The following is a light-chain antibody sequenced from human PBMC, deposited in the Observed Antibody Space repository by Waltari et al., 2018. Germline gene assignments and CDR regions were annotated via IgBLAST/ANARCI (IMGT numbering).Light chain of an antibody. CDR1: STDVGAYNY. V-gene: IGLV2-14*01. J-gene: IGLJ3*02. CDR2: DVS. CDR3: SSFTNSGSWV. Sequence: QSALTQPASVSGSPGQSITVSCTGTSTDVGAYNYVCWYQQRPGKAPKLMISDVSNRLSGFSDRCSVSKSGNTASLTISGLQAEDEADYYCSSFTNSGSWVFGGGTKVTVL.